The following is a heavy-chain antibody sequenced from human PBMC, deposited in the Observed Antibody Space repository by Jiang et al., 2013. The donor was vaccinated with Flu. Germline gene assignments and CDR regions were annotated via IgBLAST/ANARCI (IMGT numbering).Heavy chain of an antibody. J-gene: IGHJ5*02. CDR1: GFSLSTSGVG. Sequence: KPTQTLTLTRTFSGFSLSTSGVGVGWIRQPPGKALEWLALIYWNDDKRYSPSLKSRLTITKDTSKNQVVLTMTNMDPVDTATYYCAHSVVPASKNSNWFDPVGQGTLVTVSS. V-gene: IGHV2-5*01. CDR3: AHSVVPASKNSNWFDP. D-gene: IGHD2-2*01. CDR2: IYWNDDK.